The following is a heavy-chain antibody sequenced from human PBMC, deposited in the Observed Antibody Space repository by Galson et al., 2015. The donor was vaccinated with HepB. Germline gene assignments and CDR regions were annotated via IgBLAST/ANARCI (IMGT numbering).Heavy chain of an antibody. Sequence: SLRLSCAASGFTFSSYSMNWVRQAPGKGLEWISYITISSTTTHYADSVKGRFTISRDNAKNSLYLQMNSLRAEDTAVYYCARDLTPPYCSSNSCYYYYYMDGWGKGTTVTVSS. D-gene: IGHD2-2*01. V-gene: IGHV3-48*01. CDR1: GFTFSSYS. CDR2: ITISSTTT. J-gene: IGHJ6*03. CDR3: ARDLTPPYCSSNSCYYYYYMDG.